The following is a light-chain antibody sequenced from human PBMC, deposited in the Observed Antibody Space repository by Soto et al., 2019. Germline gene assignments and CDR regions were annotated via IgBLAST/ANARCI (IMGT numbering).Light chain of an antibody. V-gene: IGKV3-15*01. CDR2: GAS. CDR1: QSVYSN. Sequence: ETVMTQSPATLSVSPGERATLSCRASQSVYSNLAWYQQKPGQAPRLLIYGASTMATGLPARFSGSGSGTEFTLTISSLQSEDFAVYYCQHYQNWPLTFGGGTKVEIQ. CDR3: QHYQNWPLT. J-gene: IGKJ4*01.